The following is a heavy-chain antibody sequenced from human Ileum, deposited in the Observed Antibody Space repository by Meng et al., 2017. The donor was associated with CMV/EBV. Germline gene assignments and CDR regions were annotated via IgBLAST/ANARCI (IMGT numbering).Heavy chain of an antibody. Sequence: LSCAASGFSFSSYRMLWVRQAPGKGLEWVSSISTGSSYIFYADSVKGRFTISRDNAKSSLYLQMDSLRVEDTAVYYCARGSGSYYDYWGQGTLVTVSS. CDR1: GFSFSSYR. CDR3: ARGSGSYYDY. D-gene: IGHD1-26*01. J-gene: IGHJ4*02. V-gene: IGHV3-21*01. CDR2: ISTGSSYI.